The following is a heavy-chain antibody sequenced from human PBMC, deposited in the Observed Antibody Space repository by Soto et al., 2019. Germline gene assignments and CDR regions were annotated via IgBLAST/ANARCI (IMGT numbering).Heavy chain of an antibody. CDR3: ARGQGVVAATSRWFDP. D-gene: IGHD2-15*01. CDR2: INHSGST. J-gene: IGHJ5*02. V-gene: IGHV4-34*01. Sequence: QVQLQQWGAGLLKPSETLSLTCAVYGGSFSGYYWSWIRQPPGKGLEWIGEINHSGSTNYNPSLNSRVTISVDTSKNQFSLKLSSVTAADTAVYYCARGQGVVAATSRWFDPWGQGTLVTISS. CDR1: GGSFSGYY.